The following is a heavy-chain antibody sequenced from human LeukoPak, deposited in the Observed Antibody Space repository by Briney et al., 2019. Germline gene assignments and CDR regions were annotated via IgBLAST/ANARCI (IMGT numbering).Heavy chain of an antibody. V-gene: IGHV1-2*02. CDR3: ARDLGPYSSSSVPSFDY. CDR2: PNSGGT. Sequence: PNSGGTNYAQKFQGRVTMTRDTSISTAYMELSRLRSDDTAVYYCARDLGPYSSSSVPSFDYWGQGTLVTVSS. D-gene: IGHD6-6*01. J-gene: IGHJ4*02.